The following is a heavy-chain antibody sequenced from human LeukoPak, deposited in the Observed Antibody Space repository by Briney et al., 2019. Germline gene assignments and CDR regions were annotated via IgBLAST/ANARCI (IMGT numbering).Heavy chain of an antibody. D-gene: IGHD3-22*01. CDR3: ASISYESSGRNWFDP. V-gene: IGHV1-18*01. Sequence: ASVKVSCKASGYTFTSYGISWVRQAPGQGLEWMGWISAYNGNTNYAQKLQGRVTMTTDTSTSTAYMELRSLRSDDTAVYYCASISYESSGRNWFDPWGQGTLVTVSS. CDR2: ISAYNGNT. CDR1: GYTFTSYG. J-gene: IGHJ5*02.